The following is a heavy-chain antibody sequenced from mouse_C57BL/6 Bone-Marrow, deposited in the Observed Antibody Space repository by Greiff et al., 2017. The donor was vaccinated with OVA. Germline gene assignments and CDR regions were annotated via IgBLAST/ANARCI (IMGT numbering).Heavy chain of an antibody. V-gene: IGHV1-53*01. CDR1: GYTFTSYW. Sequence: QVQLQQPGTELVKPGASVKLSCKASGYTFTSYWMHWVKQSPGQGLEWIGNINPSNGGTNYNEKFKSKATLTVDKSSSTAYMQLSSLTSEDSAVDECAREDRNWERGGNYAMDYWGQGTSVTVSS. CDR2: INPSNGGT. J-gene: IGHJ4*01. CDR3: AREDRNWERGGNYAMDY. D-gene: IGHD4-1*01.